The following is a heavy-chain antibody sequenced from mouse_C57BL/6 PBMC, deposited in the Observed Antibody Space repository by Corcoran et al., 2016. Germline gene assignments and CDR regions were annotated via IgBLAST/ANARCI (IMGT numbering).Heavy chain of an antibody. CDR1: GYTFTTYG. J-gene: IGHJ2*01. Sequence: QIQLVQSGPELKKPGETVKISCKASGYTFTTYGMSWVKQAPGKGLKWMGWINTYSGVPTYADDFKGRFAFSLETSASTAYLQINNLKNEDTATYFCARPITTVVATSYYCDYWGQGTTLTVSS. CDR2: INTYSGVP. D-gene: IGHD1-1*01. CDR3: ARPITTVVATSYYCDY. V-gene: IGHV9-3*01.